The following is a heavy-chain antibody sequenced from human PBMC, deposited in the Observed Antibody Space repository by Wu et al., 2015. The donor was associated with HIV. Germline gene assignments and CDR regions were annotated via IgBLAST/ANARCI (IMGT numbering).Heavy chain of an antibody. CDR1: GYTFTSYG. CDR2: ISAYNGNT. V-gene: IGHV1-18*01. D-gene: IGHD3-10*01. CDR3: ARDPYYYGSGSYSNPSYFDY. J-gene: IGHJ4*02. Sequence: QVQLVQSGAEVKKPGASVKVSCKASGYTFTSYGISWVRQAPGQGLEWMGWISAYNGNTNYAQKLQGRVTMTTDTSTSTAYMELRSLRSDDTAVYYCARDPYYYGSGSYSNPSYFDYWGQGTLVTVSS.